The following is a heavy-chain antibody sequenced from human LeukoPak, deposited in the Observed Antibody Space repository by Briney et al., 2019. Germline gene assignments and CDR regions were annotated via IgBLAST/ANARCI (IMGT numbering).Heavy chain of an antibody. V-gene: IGHV4-39*01. CDR1: GVSIISSNYY. CDR2: VFYTGTT. Sequence: SETLSLTCTVSGVSIISSNYYWGWFRQPPGKGLEWIASVFYTGTTRHNPSLKSRVTISVDTSKNEFSLNLSSVTAEDPAMYYCARRLGSSADGILKYYFDYWGQGTLVTVSS. CDR3: ARRLGSSADGILKYYFDY. J-gene: IGHJ4*02. D-gene: IGHD6-13*01.